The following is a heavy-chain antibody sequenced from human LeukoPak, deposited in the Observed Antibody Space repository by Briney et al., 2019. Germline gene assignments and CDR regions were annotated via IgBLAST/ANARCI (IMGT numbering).Heavy chain of an antibody. Sequence: GASVTVSCTASGYTFTSYDINWVRQAPGQGLEWMGWMNPNSGNTGYAQKFQGRVTMTRNTSISTAYMELSSLRSEDTAVYYCARGLDYDFWSGYFRPRAYFDYWGQGTRVTVSS. CDR2: MNPNSGNT. CDR1: GYTFTSYD. D-gene: IGHD3-3*01. CDR3: ARGLDYDFWSGYFRPRAYFDY. V-gene: IGHV1-8*01. J-gene: IGHJ4*02.